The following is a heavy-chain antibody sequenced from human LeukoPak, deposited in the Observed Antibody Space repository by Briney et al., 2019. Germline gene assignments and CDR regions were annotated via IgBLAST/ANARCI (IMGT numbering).Heavy chain of an antibody. V-gene: IGHV3-21*01. D-gene: IGHD1-7*01. CDR1: GFTFSSYS. CDR3: ARNWNYGTVDAFDI. J-gene: IGHJ3*02. Sequence: GGSLRLSCAASGFTFSSYSMNWVRQAPGKGLEWISSISSSSSYIYYADSVKGRFTISRDNAKNSLYLQMNSLRAEDTAVYYCARNWNYGTVDAFDIWGQGTMVTVSS. CDR2: ISSSSSYI.